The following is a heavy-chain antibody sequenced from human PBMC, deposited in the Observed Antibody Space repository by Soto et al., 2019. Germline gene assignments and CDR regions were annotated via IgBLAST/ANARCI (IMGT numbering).Heavy chain of an antibody. Sequence: PGGSLRLSCAASVFTFSSYAMSWVRQAPGKGLEWVSGINWNGGSTGYADSVKGRFTISRDNAKNSLYLQMNSLRAEDTALYHCARVKKYSGYDLVGYFDYWGQGTLVTVSS. V-gene: IGHV3-20*01. D-gene: IGHD5-12*01. CDR1: VFTFSSYA. CDR2: INWNGGST. J-gene: IGHJ4*02. CDR3: ARVKKYSGYDLVGYFDY.